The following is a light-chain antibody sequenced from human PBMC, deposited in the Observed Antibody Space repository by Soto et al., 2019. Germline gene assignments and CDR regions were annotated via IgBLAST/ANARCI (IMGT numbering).Light chain of an antibody. CDR2: AAS. CDR1: QSISNY. J-gene: IGKJ1*01. CDR3: QQYTNTNNPWM. Sequence: DIQMTQSPSSLSASVGDRVTITCLASQSISNYLNWYQQKPGKAPKLLIYAASSLQSGVPSRFSGSGSGTDFTLTISSLQPEDSATYYCQQYTNTNNPWMFGQGTKVDIK. V-gene: IGKV1-39*01.